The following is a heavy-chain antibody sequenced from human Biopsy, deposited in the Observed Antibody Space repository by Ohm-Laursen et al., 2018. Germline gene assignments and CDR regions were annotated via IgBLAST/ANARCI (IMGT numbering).Heavy chain of an antibody. D-gene: IGHD1-1*01. CDR3: ARNVRLEMTDHSGVTTYSRYFAMDA. J-gene: IGHJ6*02. CDR1: GFSVSSYD. V-gene: IGHV3-48*03. CDR2: ISPSSTTI. Sequence: SLRLSCTASGFSVSSYDMNWVRHVPGQGLEWLALISPSSTTIYYADSVRGRFFISRDDAKNSVSLEMSSLRADDTALYFCARNVRLEMTDHSGVTTYSRYFAMDAWGRGTTVTVSS.